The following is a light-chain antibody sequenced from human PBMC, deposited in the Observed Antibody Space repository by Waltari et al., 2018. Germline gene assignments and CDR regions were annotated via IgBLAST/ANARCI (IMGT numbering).Light chain of an antibody. CDR1: QSVLYSSNNKNY. V-gene: IGKV4-1*01. Sequence: DIVMTQSPDSLAVSLGERATINCKSSQSVLYSSNNKNYLAWYQQKPGQPPKRASSWASTRESGVPDRFSGSGSGTDFTLTISSLQAEDVAVYYCQQYYSTPSFGGGTKVEIK. CDR2: WAS. CDR3: QQYYSTPS. J-gene: IGKJ4*01.